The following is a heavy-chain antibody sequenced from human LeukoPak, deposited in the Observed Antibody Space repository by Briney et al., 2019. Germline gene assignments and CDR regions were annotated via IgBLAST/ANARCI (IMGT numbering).Heavy chain of an antibody. J-gene: IGHJ4*02. Sequence: GGSLRLSCAASGFTFSSYGMHWVRQAPGKGLEWVSIIYSGGNTYYADSVKGRFTISRDDSKNTLLLQMDSLRAEDTAIYYCARDSGFSSYSYWGQGTLVTVSS. V-gene: IGHV3-53*01. CDR2: IYSGGNT. CDR3: ARDSGFSSYSY. D-gene: IGHD2-15*01. CDR1: GFTFSSYG.